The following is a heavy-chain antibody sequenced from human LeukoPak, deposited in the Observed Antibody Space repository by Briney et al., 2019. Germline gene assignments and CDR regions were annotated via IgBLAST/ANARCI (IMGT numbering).Heavy chain of an antibody. V-gene: IGHV1-2*02. CDR3: ARMIGYSSSLYYYYYMDV. Sequence: GASVKVSCKASGYTFTGYYMHWVRQAPGQGLEWMGWINPNSGGTNYAQKFQGRVTMTRDTSISTAYMELSRLRSDDTAVYYCARMIGYSSSLYYYYYMDVWGKGTTVTVSS. CDR1: GYTFTGYY. CDR2: INPNSGGT. D-gene: IGHD6-6*01. J-gene: IGHJ6*03.